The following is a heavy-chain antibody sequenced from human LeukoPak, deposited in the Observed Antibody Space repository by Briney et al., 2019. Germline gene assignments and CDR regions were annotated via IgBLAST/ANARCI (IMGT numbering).Heavy chain of an antibody. J-gene: IGHJ4*02. D-gene: IGHD2-21*02. CDR1: GYTFTSYY. Sequence: ASVKVSCKASGYTFTSYYIHWVRQAPGQGLEWMGIINPSGGSTRYAQKFQGRVTMTRDTSTSTVYMELSSLRSEDTAVYYCARDHYHKIHSVMVTAPDYWGQGTLVIVSS. CDR2: INPSGGST. V-gene: IGHV1-46*01. CDR3: ARDHYHKIHSVMVTAPDY.